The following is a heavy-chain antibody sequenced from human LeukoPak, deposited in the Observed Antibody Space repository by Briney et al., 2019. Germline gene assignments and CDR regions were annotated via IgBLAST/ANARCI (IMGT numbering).Heavy chain of an antibody. J-gene: IGHJ4*02. CDR1: GGSIGSYY. Sequence: PSETLCLTCTVSGGSIGSYYWSWIRQPPGKGLEWIGYIYYSGSTNYNPSLKSRVTISVDTSKNQFSLKLSSVTAADTAVYYCARRSLTGYPARGWYFDYWGQGTLVTVSS. V-gene: IGHV4-59*01. CDR3: ARRSLTGYPARGWYFDY. D-gene: IGHD3-9*01. CDR2: IYYSGST.